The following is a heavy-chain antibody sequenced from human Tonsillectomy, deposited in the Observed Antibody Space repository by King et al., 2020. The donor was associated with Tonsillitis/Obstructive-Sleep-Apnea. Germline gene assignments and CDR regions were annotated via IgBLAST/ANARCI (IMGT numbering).Heavy chain of an antibody. J-gene: IGHJ1*01. CDR1: GGSFSGYY. CDR2: INHSGST. CDR3: ARGRIVVVVAATPDLYFQH. D-gene: IGHD2-15*01. V-gene: IGHV4-34*01. Sequence: VQLQQWGAGLLKPSETLSLTCAVHGGSFSGYYWSWIRQPPGKGLEWIGEINHSGSTNYHPSLQSLVTISVDTSKNQFSLKLSSVTAADTAVYYCARGRIVVVVAATPDLYFQHWGQGTLVTVSS.